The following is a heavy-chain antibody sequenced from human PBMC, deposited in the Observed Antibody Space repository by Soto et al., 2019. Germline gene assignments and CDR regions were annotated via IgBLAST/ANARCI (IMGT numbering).Heavy chain of an antibody. Sequence: ASVKVSCKASGYTFTSYALSWVRHAPGQGLEWAGWISTYNGNTNYAQNLQGRVTMTTDISTNTAYMELRSLRSDDTAVYYCARVVGGIPVAGSWNWFDPWGQGTLVTVSS. CDR3: ARVVGGIPVAGSWNWFDP. D-gene: IGHD6-19*01. J-gene: IGHJ5*02. V-gene: IGHV1-18*04. CDR1: GYTFTSYA. CDR2: ISTYNGNT.